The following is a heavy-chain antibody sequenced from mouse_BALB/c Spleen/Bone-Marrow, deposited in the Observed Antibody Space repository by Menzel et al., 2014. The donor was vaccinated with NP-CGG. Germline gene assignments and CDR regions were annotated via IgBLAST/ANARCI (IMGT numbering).Heavy chain of an antibody. CDR3: ARRGYDGAY. V-gene: IGHV1-9*01. D-gene: IGHD2-14*01. CDR1: GYTFSSYW. CDR2: ILPGSGST. J-gene: IGHJ3*01. Sequence: VHLVESGAELMKPGASVKISCKATGYTFSSYWIECVKQRPGHGLEWIGEILPGSGSTNYNEKFKGKATFTADTSSNTAYMQLSSLTSEDSAVYYCARRGYDGAYWGQGTLVTVSA.